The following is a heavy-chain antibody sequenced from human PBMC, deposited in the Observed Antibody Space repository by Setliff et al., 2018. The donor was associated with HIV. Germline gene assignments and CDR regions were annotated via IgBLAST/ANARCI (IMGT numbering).Heavy chain of an antibody. Sequence: NPSETLSLTCTVSGGSISSGSYYWSWIRQPAGKGLEWIGHIQTSGSTHNNPSLEGRVTISVDTSKNQFSLKLSSVTAADTAVYYCAREAEYYYDKGGAFDIWGQGTMVTVSS. CDR1: GGSISSGSYY. CDR3: AREAEYYYDKGGAFDI. D-gene: IGHD3-22*01. V-gene: IGHV4-61*09. J-gene: IGHJ3*02. CDR2: IQTSGST.